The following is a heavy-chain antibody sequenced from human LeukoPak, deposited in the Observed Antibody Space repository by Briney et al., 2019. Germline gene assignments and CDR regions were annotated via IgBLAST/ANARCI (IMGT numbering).Heavy chain of an antibody. D-gene: IGHD6-6*01. J-gene: IGHJ5*02. CDR2: ISGSGGST. V-gene: IGHV3-23*01. CDR3: AKMGSAGWFDP. CDR1: GFTFSSYA. Sequence: GASLRLSCAASGFTFSSYAMSWVRQAPGKGLEWASAISGSGGSTYYADSVKGRFTISRDNSKNTLYLQMNSLRAEDTAVYYCAKMGSAGWFDPWGQGTLVTVSS.